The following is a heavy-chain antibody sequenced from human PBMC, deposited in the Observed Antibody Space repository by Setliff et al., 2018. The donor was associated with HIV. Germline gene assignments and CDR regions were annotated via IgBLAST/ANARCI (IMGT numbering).Heavy chain of an antibody. D-gene: IGHD6-13*01. CDR1: GGSFSTFG. CDR3: ARVGHSSSHHYYGMDV. Sequence: SVKVSCKASGGSFSTFGFSWVRQAPGQGPEWMGGIIPMYGVTNYAQKFQGRVTITTDESTSTAYMELSSLSSEDTAVFYCARVGHSSSHHYYGMDVWGQGTTVTVSS. J-gene: IGHJ6*02. V-gene: IGHV1-69*05. CDR2: IIPMYGVT.